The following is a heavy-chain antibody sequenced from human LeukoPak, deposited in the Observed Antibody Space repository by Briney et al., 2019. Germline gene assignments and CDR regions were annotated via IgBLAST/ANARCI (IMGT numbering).Heavy chain of an antibody. J-gene: IGHJ4*02. D-gene: IGHD6-19*01. CDR2: ISSSTSYI. CDR1: GFTFSSYS. Sequence: GGSLRLSCAASGFTFSSYSMNWIRQAPGKGLEWVSSISSSTSYIYYADSVKGRFTISKDNAKNSLYLQMNSLRDEDTAVYYCARATVAGRGGLDYWGQGTLVTVSS. CDR3: ARATVAGRGGLDY. V-gene: IGHV3-21*01.